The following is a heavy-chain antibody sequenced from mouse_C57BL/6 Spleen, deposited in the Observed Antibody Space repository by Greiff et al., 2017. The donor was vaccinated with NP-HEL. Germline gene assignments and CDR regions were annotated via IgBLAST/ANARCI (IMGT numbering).Heavy chain of an antibody. Sequence: VQLQQSGPELVKPGASVKISCKASGYAFSSSWMNWVKQRPGKGLEWIGRIYPGDGDTNYNGKFKGKATLTADKSSSTAYTQLSSLTSEDSAVYFCARTYYSNYDAMDYWGQGTSVTVSS. J-gene: IGHJ4*01. V-gene: IGHV1-82*01. CDR2: IYPGDGDT. CDR3: ARTYYSNYDAMDY. CDR1: GYAFSSSW. D-gene: IGHD2-5*01.